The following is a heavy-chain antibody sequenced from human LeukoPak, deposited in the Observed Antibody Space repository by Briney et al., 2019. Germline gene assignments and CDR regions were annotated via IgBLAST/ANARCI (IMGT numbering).Heavy chain of an antibody. CDR2: IWYDGSNK. CDR3: AKGRWVQPAGYLDF. Sequence: PGRSLRLSCAASGFTFSDSGMYWVRQSPDKGLEWVALIWYDGSNKYYADSVKGRFTISRDNSKNTLYLQMNSLRAEDTAVYYCAKGRWVQPAGYLDFSGQGTLVTVSA. V-gene: IGHV3-33*06. CDR1: GFTFSDSG. J-gene: IGHJ4*02. D-gene: IGHD5-24*01.